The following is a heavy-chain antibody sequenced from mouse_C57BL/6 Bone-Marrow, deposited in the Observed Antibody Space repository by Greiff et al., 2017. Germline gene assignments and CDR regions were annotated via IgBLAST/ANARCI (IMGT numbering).Heavy chain of an antibody. CDR1: GYTFTSYG. D-gene: IGHD2-10*01. J-gene: IGHJ4*01. CDR3: ARNLAYYSFMDY. Sequence: VHLVESGAELARPGASVKLSCKASGYTFTSYGISWVKQRTGQGLEWIGEIYPRSGNTYYNEKFKGKATLTADKSSSTAYMELRSLTSEDSAVYFCARNLAYYSFMDYWGQGTSVTVSS. V-gene: IGHV1-81*01. CDR2: IYPRSGNT.